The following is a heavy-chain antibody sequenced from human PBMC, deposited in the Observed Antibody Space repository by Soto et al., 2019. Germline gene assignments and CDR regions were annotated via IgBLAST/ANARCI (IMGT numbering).Heavy chain of an antibody. CDR3: ARHAIGSTSETPSVYYYYGMDV. V-gene: IGHV4-59*08. CDR2: IYYSGST. CDR1: GGSISSYY. J-gene: IGHJ6*02. D-gene: IGHD2-2*01. Sequence: SETLSLTCTVSGGSISSYYWSWIRQPPGKGLEWIGYIYYSGSTNYNPSLKSRVTISVDTSKNQFSLKLSSVTAADTAVYYCARHAIGSTSETPSVYYYYGMDVWGQGTTVTVSS.